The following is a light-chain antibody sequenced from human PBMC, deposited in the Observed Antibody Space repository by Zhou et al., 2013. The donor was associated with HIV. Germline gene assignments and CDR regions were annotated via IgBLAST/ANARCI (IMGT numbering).Light chain of an antibody. J-gene: IGKJ1*01. CDR3: QQTNTSPPGT. CDR2: AAS. Sequence: DIQMTQSPSSLSASVGDRVTITCRASQSISSYLNWYQQKVGKAPKLLIYAASSLQSGVPSRFSGSGSGTDFTLTISSLQPEDFATYYCQQTNTSPPGTFGQGTRVEI. CDR1: QSISSY. V-gene: IGKV1-39*01.